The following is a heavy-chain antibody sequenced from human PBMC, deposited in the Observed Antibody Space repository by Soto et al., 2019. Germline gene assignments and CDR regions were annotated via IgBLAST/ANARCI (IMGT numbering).Heavy chain of an antibody. D-gene: IGHD3-3*01. J-gene: IGHJ6*02. CDR1: GGTFSSYA. Sequence: QVQLVQSGAEVKKPGSSVKVSCKASGGTFSSYAISWVRQAPGLGLEWMGGIIPIFGTANYAQKFQGRVTITADESTSTAYMELSSLRSEDTAVYYCARGLRFLEWLLYSRDYYYYGMDVWGQGTTVTVSS. CDR2: IIPIFGTA. CDR3: ARGLRFLEWLLYSRDYYYYGMDV. V-gene: IGHV1-69*01.